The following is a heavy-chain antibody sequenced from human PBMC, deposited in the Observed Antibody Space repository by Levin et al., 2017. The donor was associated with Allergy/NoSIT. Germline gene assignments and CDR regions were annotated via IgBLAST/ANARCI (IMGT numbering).Heavy chain of an antibody. CDR3: VREWTAYSSSQDCDY. J-gene: IGHJ4*02. Sequence: GGSLRLSCAASGFTFENYAMHWVRQGPGKGLEWVSGISWNGASIDYADSVKGRFTIARDNAKTSLYLQMNSLRAEDTALYYCVREWTAYSSSQDCDYWGQGTLVTVSS. CDR1: GFTFENYA. CDR2: ISWNGASI. V-gene: IGHV3-9*01. D-gene: IGHD6-13*01.